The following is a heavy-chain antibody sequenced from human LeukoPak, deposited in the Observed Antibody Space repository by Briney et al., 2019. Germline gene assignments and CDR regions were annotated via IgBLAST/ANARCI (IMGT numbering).Heavy chain of an antibody. D-gene: IGHD2-21*02. V-gene: IGHV3-23*01. J-gene: IGHJ3*01. CDR2: IKGDGGGT. CDR3: AKDPNGDYIGAFDF. CDR1: GFSFSNYG. Sequence: PGGSLRLFCSASGFSFSNYGMTWVRQAPGKGLEWVSDIKGDGGGTHYADSVKGRFTISRDNSKNTLYLQMNSLRAEDTAIYYCAKDPNGDYIGAFDFWGQGTMVTVSS.